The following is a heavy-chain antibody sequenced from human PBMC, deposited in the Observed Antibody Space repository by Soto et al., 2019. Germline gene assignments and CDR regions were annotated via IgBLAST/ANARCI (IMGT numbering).Heavy chain of an antibody. CDR3: ARAFGYFDWLSPFDY. V-gene: IGHV1-69*12. Sequence: QVQLVQSGAEVKKPGSSVKVSCKASGGTFSSYAISWVRQAPGQGLEWMGGIIPIFGTANYAQKFQGRVTIXXDXSXXTAYMELSSLRSEDTAVYYCARAFGYFDWLSPFDYWGQGTLVTVSS. CDR1: GGTFSSYA. J-gene: IGHJ4*02. D-gene: IGHD3-9*01. CDR2: IIPIFGTA.